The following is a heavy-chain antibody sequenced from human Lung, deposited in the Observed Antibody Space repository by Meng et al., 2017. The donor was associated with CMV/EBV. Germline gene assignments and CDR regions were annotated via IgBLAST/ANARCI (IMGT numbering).Heavy chain of an antibody. Sequence: ESXKISXAASGFTFSSYWMHWVRQAPGKGLVWVSRINSDGSSTSYADSVKGRFTISRDNAKNTLYLQMNSLRAEDTAVYYCARDKVRYYDFWSGYGGMDVWGQGTTVXVSS. J-gene: IGHJ6*02. CDR2: INSDGSST. V-gene: IGHV3-74*01. CDR1: GFTFSSYW. CDR3: ARDKVRYYDFWSGYGGMDV. D-gene: IGHD3-3*01.